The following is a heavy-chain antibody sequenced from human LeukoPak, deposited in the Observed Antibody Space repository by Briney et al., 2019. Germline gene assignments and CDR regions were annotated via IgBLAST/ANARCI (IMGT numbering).Heavy chain of an antibody. D-gene: IGHD2-15*01. Sequence: PGGSLRLSCAASGFTFSSYSMNWVRQAPGKGLEWVSSISSSSSYIYYADSVKGRFTISRDNAKNSLYLQMNSLRAEDTAVYYCARPPLGYCSGGSCLSDYWGQGTLVTVSS. CDR1: GFTFSSYS. V-gene: IGHV3-21*01. J-gene: IGHJ4*02. CDR3: ARPPLGYCSGGSCLSDY. CDR2: ISSSSSYI.